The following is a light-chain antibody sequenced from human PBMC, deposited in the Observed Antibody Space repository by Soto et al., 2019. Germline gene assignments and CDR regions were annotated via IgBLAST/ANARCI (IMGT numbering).Light chain of an antibody. CDR1: ISDVGAYTY. Sequence: QPVLTQPASVSGSPGQSITISCTGTISDVGAYTYVSWYQQHPGKAPKLMIYEVSNRPSGVSDRFSGSKSGNTASLTISGLQAEDEADYYCSSYTTSSTVVFGGGTQLTVL. CDR2: EVS. J-gene: IGLJ2*01. CDR3: SSYTTSSTVV. V-gene: IGLV2-14*01.